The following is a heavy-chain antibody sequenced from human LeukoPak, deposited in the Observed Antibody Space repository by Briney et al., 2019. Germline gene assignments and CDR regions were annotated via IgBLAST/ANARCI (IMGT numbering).Heavy chain of an antibody. CDR2: ISSSSSYI. J-gene: IGHJ4*02. D-gene: IGHD2-2*01. Sequence: GGSLRLSCAASGFTFSSYSMNWVRQAPGKGLEWVSSISSSSSYIYYADSVKGRFTISRDNAKNSLYLQMNSLRAEDTAVYYCARVPLIVFVVVPALNDYWGQGTLVTVSS. CDR3: ARVPLIVFVVVPALNDY. V-gene: IGHV3-21*01. CDR1: GFTFSSYS.